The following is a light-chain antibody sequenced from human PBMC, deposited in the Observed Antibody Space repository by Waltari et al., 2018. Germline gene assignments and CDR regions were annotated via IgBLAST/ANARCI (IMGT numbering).Light chain of an antibody. CDR1: QSISDY. CDR2: AAS. Sequence: DVQLTQSPSSLAASVGDRVTITCRASQSISDYLNWYQVQPGKAPKLLIYAASTLQSGVTSRFSGSGSGTHFTLTISSLQPEDSATYYCQQSYSVLGLTFGGGTKVEI. V-gene: IGKV1-39*01. CDR3: QQSYSVLGLT. J-gene: IGKJ4*01.